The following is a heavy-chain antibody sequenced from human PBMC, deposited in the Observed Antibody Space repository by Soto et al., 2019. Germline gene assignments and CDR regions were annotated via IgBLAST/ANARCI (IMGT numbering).Heavy chain of an antibody. CDR2: IHYRANS. D-gene: IGHD3-3*02. J-gene: IGHJ5*02. CDR3: ARPLQLAVSGFDP. CDR1: GDSISSSSYY. V-gene: IGHV4-39*01. Sequence: XETLSLTCAVSGDSISSSSYYWAWIRQPPGKGLEWIGSIHYRANSYYSPSLKSRITISVDTSKNQISLRLSSVTAADTAVYYCARPLQLAVSGFDPWGQGTLVTVSS.